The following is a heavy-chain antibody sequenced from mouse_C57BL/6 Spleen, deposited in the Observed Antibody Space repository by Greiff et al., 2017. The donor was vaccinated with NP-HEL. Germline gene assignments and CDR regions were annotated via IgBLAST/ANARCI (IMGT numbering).Heavy chain of an antibody. Sequence: EVHLVESGGDLVKPGGSLKLSCAASGFTFSSYGMSWVRQTPDKRLEWVATISSGGSYTYYPDSVKGRFTISRDNAKNTLYLQMSSLKSEDTAMYYCARKDGYYGGVFDYWGQGTTLTVSS. D-gene: IGHD2-3*01. V-gene: IGHV5-6*01. J-gene: IGHJ2*01. CDR2: ISSGGSYT. CDR1: GFTFSSYG. CDR3: ARKDGYYGGVFDY.